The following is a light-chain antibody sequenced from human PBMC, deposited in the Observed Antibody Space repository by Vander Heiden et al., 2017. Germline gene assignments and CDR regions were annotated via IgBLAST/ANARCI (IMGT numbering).Light chain of an antibody. CDR3: QQDNSFPLT. CDR2: AAS. CDR1: QGMSSC. J-gene: IGKJ4*01. Sequence: IQMTHSPSSLSASVGDRVPITCRASQGMSSCLAWSQQKPGKAPTPLIYAASSLQRGVPSRFSGSGSGTAFTLPISSLQPEDFAPYYCQQDNSFPLTFGGGTKVEIK. V-gene: IGKV1-12*01.